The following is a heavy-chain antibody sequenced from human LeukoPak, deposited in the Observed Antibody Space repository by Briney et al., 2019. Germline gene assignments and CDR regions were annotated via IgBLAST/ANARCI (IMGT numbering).Heavy chain of an antibody. CDR2: IYYSGST. J-gene: IGHJ4*02. CDR3: ARHEDGSGSYYFDY. CDR1: GGSISSYY. V-gene: IGHV4-59*08. Sequence: SETLSLTCTVSGGSISSYYWSWIRQPPGKGLEWIGYIYYSGSTNYNPSLKSRVTISVDTSKNQFSLKLSSVTAADTAVYYCARHEDGSGSYYFDYWGQGTLVTVSS. D-gene: IGHD3-10*01.